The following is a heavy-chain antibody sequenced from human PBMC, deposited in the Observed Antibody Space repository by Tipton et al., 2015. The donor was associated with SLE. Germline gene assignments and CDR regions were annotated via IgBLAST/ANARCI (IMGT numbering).Heavy chain of an antibody. CDR1: GGSISSYY. V-gene: IGHV4-59*01. Sequence: TLSLICTVSGGSISSYYWSWIRQPPGKGLEWIGYIYYSGSTNYNPSLKSRVTISVDTSKNQFSLKLSSVTAADTAVYYCARGVVNNYFDYWGQGTLVTVSS. J-gene: IGHJ4*02. D-gene: IGHD2-21*01. CDR2: IYYSGST. CDR3: ARGVVNNYFDY.